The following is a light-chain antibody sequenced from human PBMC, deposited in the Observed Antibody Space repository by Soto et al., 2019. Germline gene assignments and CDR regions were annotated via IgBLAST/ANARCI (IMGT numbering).Light chain of an antibody. J-gene: IGLJ1*01. CDR2: EVT. V-gene: IGLV2-8*01. Sequence: QSVLTQPPSASGSPGQSVTISCTGTSSDVGGYDYVSWYQQHPGKAPKLMIYEVTIRPSGVSDRFSGSKSGNTASLTVSGLQAEDEADYYCSSYTGGNPSDVYGPAPQVTVL. CDR3: SSYTGGNPSDV. CDR1: SSDVGGYDY.